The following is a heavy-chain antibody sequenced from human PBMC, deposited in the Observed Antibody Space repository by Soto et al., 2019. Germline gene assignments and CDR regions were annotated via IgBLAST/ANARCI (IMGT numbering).Heavy chain of an antibody. J-gene: IGHJ4*02. Sequence: QVQLVQSGAEVKKPGASVKVSCKASGYTFTSYGISWVRQAPGQGREWIGWISAYNGNTNYAQKLQGRVTMTTDTSPRPAYMELRSLSSDDTAVYYCAREADSYGQGYSDSSGCDLAVWDYWGQGTLVTVSS. V-gene: IGHV1-18*01. CDR3: AREADSYGQGYSDSSGCDLAVWDY. CDR2: ISAYNGNT. CDR1: GYTFTSYG. D-gene: IGHD5-12*01.